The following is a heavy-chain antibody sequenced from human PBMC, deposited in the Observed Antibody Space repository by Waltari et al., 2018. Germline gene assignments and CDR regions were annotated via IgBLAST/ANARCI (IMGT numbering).Heavy chain of an antibody. J-gene: IGHJ4*02. Sequence: QVQLQESGPGLVRPSETLSLTCSVPGDSLSSYYWSWFRQPAGKGLEWIGRIHTSEGTNFNPSLKSRVTMSLDTSQNQFSLNLRSVTAADTAVYYCAREGWADYSNPFDYWGQGTLVTVSS. V-gene: IGHV4-4*07. CDR2: IHTSEGT. CDR1: GDSLSSYY. CDR3: AREGWADYSNPFDY. D-gene: IGHD4-4*01.